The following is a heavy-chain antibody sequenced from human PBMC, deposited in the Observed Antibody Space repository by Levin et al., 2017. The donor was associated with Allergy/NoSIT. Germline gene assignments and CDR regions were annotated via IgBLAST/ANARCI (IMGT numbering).Heavy chain of an antibody. CDR3: ARDERFFWSGYYTGGYFDY. D-gene: IGHD3-3*01. Sequence: GGSLRLSCAASGFTFSSYSMNWVRQAPGKGLEWVSSISSSSSYIYYADSVKGRFTISRDNAKNSLYLQMNSLRAEDTAVYYCARDERFFWSGYYTGGYFDYWGQGTLVTVSS. V-gene: IGHV3-21*01. J-gene: IGHJ4*02. CDR1: GFTFSSYS. CDR2: ISSSSSYI.